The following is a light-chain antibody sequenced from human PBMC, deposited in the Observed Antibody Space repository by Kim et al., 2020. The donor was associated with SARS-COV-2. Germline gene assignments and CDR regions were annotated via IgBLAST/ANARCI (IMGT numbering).Light chain of an antibody. V-gene: IGLV3-1*01. CDR3: QAWDSSTWV. J-gene: IGLJ3*02. CDR1: KLGDKY. CDR2: QDS. Sequence: VSPGQTASITCAGDKLGDKYACWYQQKPGQSPVRVIYQDSKRPSGIPERFSGSNSGNTATLTISGTQAMDEADYYCQAWDSSTWVFGGGTQLTVL.